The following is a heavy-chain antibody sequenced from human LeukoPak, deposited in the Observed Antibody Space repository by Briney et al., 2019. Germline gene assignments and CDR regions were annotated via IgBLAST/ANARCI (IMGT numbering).Heavy chain of an antibody. Sequence: GGSLRLSCAASGFTFSSYTMNWVRQAPGKGLEWVSSISSSSSYIYYADSVKGRFTISRDNAKNSLYLQMKSLRAEDTAVNHCARDPTPRYCGGGSCYTHYGMDVWGQGTTVTVSS. CDR2: ISSSSSYI. V-gene: IGHV3-21*01. CDR1: GFTFSSYT. CDR3: ARDPTPRYCGGGSCYTHYGMDV. J-gene: IGHJ6*02. D-gene: IGHD2-15*01.